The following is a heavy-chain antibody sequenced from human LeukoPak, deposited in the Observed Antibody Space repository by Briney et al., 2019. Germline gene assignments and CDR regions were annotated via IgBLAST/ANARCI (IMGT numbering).Heavy chain of an antibody. J-gene: IGHJ6*03. V-gene: IGHV4-39*01. CDR1: GGSISSSSYY. D-gene: IGHD4-23*01. Sequence: SETLSLTCTVSGGSISSSSYYWGWIRQPPGKGLEWIGSIYYSGSTYYNPSLKSRVTISVDTSKNQFSLKLSSVTAADTAVYYCARVVTHYYYYYMDVWGKGTTVTVSS. CDR3: ARVVTHYYYYYMDV. CDR2: IYYSGST.